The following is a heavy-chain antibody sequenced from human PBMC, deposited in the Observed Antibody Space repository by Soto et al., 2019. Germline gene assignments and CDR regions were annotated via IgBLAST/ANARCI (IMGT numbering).Heavy chain of an antibody. Sequence: ASVKVSCKASGYTFTSYGISWVRQAPGQGLEWMGWISAYNGNTNYAQKLQGRVTMTTDTSTSTAYMELRSLRSDDTAVYYCARGPARLMVRGVNWFDPWGQGTLVTVSS. CDR2: ISAYNGNT. CDR1: GYTFTSYG. CDR3: ARGPARLMVRGVNWFDP. D-gene: IGHD3-10*01. V-gene: IGHV1-18*01. J-gene: IGHJ5*02.